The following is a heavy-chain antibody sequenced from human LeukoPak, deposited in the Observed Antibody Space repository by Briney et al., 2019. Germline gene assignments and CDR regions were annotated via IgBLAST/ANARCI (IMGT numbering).Heavy chain of an antibody. CDR3: AKHAGHVISSWSFDY. V-gene: IGHV3-23*01. CDR1: GFSFSSYA. Sequence: GGSLRLSCAASGFSFSSYAMSWVRQAPGKGLEWVSVISNGGGITYYADSVKGRLTISRDNSENTLYLQMNRLRVEDTALYYCAKHAGHVISSWSFDYWGQGTLATVSS. CDR2: ISNGGGIT. D-gene: IGHD6-13*01. J-gene: IGHJ4*02.